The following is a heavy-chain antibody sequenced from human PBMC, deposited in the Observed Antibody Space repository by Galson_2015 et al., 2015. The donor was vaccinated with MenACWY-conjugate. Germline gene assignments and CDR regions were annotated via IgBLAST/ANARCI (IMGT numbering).Heavy chain of an antibody. CDR2: IKQDGRGK. CDR3: ARAKEQWLSKTFHL. D-gene: IGHD6-19*01. Sequence: SLRISCAASGFTFSNSWMGWVRQAPGKGLEWVANIKQDGRGKYYVDSVKGRFIISRDNAKNSLFLQMDSLRAEDTALYYCARAKEQWLSKTFHLWGQWTMVTVSS. CDR1: GFTFSNSW. J-gene: IGHJ3*01. V-gene: IGHV3-7*01.